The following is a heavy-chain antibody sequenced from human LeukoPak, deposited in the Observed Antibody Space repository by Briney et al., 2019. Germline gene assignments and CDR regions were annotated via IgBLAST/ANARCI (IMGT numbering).Heavy chain of an antibody. CDR3: ARDKGTQSLDY. CDR1: GITFSSSG. V-gene: IGHV3-33*01. CDR2: IWSDGSNK. D-gene: IGHD1-7*01. Sequence: PGWSLRLSCAASGITFSSSGTHWVRQAPGKGLEWVAFIWSDGSNKYYADSVKGRFTISRDNSRSTLYLQMDSLRAEDTAVYYCARDKGTQSLDYWGQGILVTVSS. J-gene: IGHJ4*02.